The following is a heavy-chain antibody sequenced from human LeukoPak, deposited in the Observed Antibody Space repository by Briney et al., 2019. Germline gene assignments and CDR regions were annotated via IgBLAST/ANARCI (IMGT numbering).Heavy chain of an antibody. CDR3: ARYTSSWFFDS. CDR1: GDSVSSTSAA. V-gene: IGHV6-1*01. J-gene: IGHJ4*02. Sequence: SQTLSLTCAISGDSVSSTSAASNWIRQSPSRGLEWLGRTYYRSKWYSDYAVSVRGRITVSPDTSTSQFSLQLNSVTPEDTAVYYCARYTSSWFFDSWGLGTLVTVSS. CDR2: TYYRSKWYS. D-gene: IGHD6-13*01.